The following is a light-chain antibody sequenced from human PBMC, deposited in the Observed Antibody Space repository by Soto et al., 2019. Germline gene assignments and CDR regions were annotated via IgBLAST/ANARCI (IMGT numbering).Light chain of an antibody. CDR2: EVS. V-gene: IGLV2-14*01. CDR1: SSDVGGYNY. CDR3: SSYASSSTLVV. J-gene: IGLJ2*01. Sequence: QSALTQPASVSGSPGQSITISCTGTSSDVGGYNYVSWYQQNPGKAPKLVIYEVSNRPSGVSNRFSGSKSGNTASLTISGLQAEDEADYYCSSYASSSTLVVFGGGTQLTVL.